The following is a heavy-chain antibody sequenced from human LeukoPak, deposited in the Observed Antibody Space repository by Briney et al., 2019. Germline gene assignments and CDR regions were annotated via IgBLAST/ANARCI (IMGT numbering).Heavy chain of an antibody. V-gene: IGHV1-18*01. J-gene: IGHJ6*02. CDR2: ISTYNGNT. D-gene: IGHD2-15*01. CDR1: GYTFNSYD. CDR3: ARDIVVVVAATRDPQGNYYYGMDV. Sequence: GASVKVSCKASGYTFNSYDISWVRQAPGQGLEWMAWISTYNGNTNYAQKLQGRVTMTTDTSTSTAYMELRSLRSDDTAVYYCARDIVVVVAATRDPQGNYYYGMDVWGQGTTVTVSS.